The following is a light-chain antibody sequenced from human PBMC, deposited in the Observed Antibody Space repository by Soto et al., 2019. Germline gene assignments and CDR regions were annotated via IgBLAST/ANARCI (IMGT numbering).Light chain of an antibody. J-gene: IGKJ4*01. CDR3: QQGHTFPLT. CDR2: AAT. CDR1: QDISDW. V-gene: IGKV1-12*01. Sequence: DIQMTQSPSSVSASVGDRVTITCRASQDISDWLAWHQQKPGEAPKLLIYAATTLHSGVPSRFSGSGSGTDFTLTISSLQPEDFATYYCQQGHTFPLTFGGGTTVEIK.